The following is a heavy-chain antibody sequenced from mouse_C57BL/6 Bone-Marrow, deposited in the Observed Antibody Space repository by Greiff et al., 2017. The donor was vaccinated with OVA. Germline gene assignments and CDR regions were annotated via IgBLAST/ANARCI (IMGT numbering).Heavy chain of an antibody. J-gene: IGHJ4*01. V-gene: IGHV14-4*01. CDR2: IDPENGDT. CDR1: GFNIQDDY. D-gene: IGHD2-5*01. CDR3: TTPYYSNFYAMDY. Sequence: VQLQQSGAELVRPGASVKLSCTASGFNIQDDYMHWVKQRPEQGLEWIGWIDPENGDTEYASKFQGKATRTADTSSNTAYLQLSSLTSEDTAVYYCTTPYYSNFYAMDYWGQGTSVTVSS.